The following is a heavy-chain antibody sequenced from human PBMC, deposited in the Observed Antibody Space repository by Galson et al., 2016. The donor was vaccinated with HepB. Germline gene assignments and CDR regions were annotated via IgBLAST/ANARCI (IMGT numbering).Heavy chain of an antibody. V-gene: IGHV3-74*01. D-gene: IGHD1-26*01. J-gene: IGHJ4*02. Sequence: SLRLSCAASGFTFSTYWMHWVRQAPGKGLVWVSRINTDGSSTSHADSVKGRFTISRDNAKNTLYLQMNSLRAEDTAVYYCARGGSRPIDYWGQGTLVTVSS. CDR1: GFTFSTYW. CDR2: INTDGSST. CDR3: ARGGSRPIDY.